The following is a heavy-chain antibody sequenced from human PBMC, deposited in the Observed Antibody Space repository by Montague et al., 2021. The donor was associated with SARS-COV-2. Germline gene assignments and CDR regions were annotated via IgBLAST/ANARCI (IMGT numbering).Heavy chain of an antibody. D-gene: IGHD3-22*01. Sequence: SETLSLTCTVSGGSISSSSYYWGWIRQPPGKGLEWIGNIFYSGCTYYNTSLKSRVTISVDTSKNQFSLRLSSVTAADTAVYYCARLPYFYDSTHAFDIWGQGTMVTVSS. CDR2: IFYSGCT. CDR3: ARLPYFYDSTHAFDI. J-gene: IGHJ3*02. CDR1: GGSISSSSYY. V-gene: IGHV4-39*01.